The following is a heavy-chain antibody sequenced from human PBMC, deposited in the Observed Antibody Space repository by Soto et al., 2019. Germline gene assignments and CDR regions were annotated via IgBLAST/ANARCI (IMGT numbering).Heavy chain of an antibody. CDR2: IKQDGSEK. D-gene: IGHD3-16*02. V-gene: IGHV3-7*01. J-gene: IGHJ4*02. CDR3: ARARYYDYIWGSYRQPYYFDY. Sequence: PGGSLRLSCASSGFTFSSYWMSWVRQAPGKGLEWVANIKQDGSEKYYVDSVKGRFTISRDNAKNSLYLQMNSLRAEDTAVYYCARARYYDYIWGSYRQPYYFDYWGQGTLVTVSS. CDR1: GFTFSSYW.